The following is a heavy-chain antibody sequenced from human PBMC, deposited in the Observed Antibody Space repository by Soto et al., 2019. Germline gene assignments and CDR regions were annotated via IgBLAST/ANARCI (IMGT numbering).Heavy chain of an antibody. J-gene: IGHJ4*02. D-gene: IGHD5-12*01. V-gene: IGHV1-8*01. CDR3: ARAVPSEGGYSGYDSDY. Sequence: QVQLVQSGAEVKKPGASVKVSCKASGYTFTSYDINWVRQATGQGLEWMGWMNPNSGNTGYAQKFQGRVTMTRNTSISTAYMERSSLRSEDTAVYYCARAVPSEGGYSGYDSDYWGQGTLVTVSS. CDR1: GYTFTSYD. CDR2: MNPNSGNT.